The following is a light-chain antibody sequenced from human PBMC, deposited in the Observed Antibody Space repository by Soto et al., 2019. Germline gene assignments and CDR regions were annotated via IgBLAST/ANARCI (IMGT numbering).Light chain of an antibody. CDR3: QQYKSYST. J-gene: IGKJ1*01. CDR1: QSISNY. CDR2: DAS. V-gene: IGKV1-5*01. Sequence: DIQMTQSPSTLSASVGDRVTISCRASQSISNYVAWYQQKAGKAPKLLIYDASSLESGVPLRFRGTVSGTEFTLTISSLQADDFATYYCQQYKSYSTFGQGTNVEIK.